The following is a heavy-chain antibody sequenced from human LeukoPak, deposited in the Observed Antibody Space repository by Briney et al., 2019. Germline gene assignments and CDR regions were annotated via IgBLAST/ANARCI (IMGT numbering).Heavy chain of an antibody. D-gene: IGHD3-22*01. Sequence: PGGSLRLSCTASGFTVSSNHMSWVRQAPGKGLECVSFIYSGGSTYYADSVKGRFTISRDNSMNTLYLQMNSLRAEDTAVYYCARELGDSSGYYDYWGQGTLVTVSS. V-gene: IGHV3-66*01. J-gene: IGHJ4*02. CDR1: GFTVSSNH. CDR2: IYSGGST. CDR3: ARELGDSSGYYDY.